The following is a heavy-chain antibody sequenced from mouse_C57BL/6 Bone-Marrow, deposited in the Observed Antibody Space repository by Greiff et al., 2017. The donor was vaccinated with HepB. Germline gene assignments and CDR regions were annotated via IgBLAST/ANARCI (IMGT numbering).Heavy chain of an antibody. V-gene: IGHV5-6*01. D-gene: IGHD2-3*01. CDR3: ARRWLVY. J-gene: IGHJ2*01. CDR2: ISSGGSYT. CDR1: GFTFSSYG. Sequence: VQLQQSGGDLVKPGGSLKLSCAASGFTFSSYGMSWVRQTPDKRLEWVATISSGGSYTYYPDSVKGRFTISRDNAKNTLYLQMSSLKSEDTAMYYCARRWLVYWGQGTTLTVSS.